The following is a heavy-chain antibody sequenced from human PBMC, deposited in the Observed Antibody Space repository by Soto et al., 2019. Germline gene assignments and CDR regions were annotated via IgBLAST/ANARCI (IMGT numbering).Heavy chain of an antibody. V-gene: IGHV3-11*06. CDR1: GFRFSDYY. D-gene: IGHD3-10*02. J-gene: IGHJ4*02. Sequence: GSLIPSGKASGFRFSDYYMSGIRQAPGKGLEWLSYSSNSGTYTRYADSVKVRFSISRDNAKNSLYLQINSLRGEDTAIYYCARSGDKYNVLDFWGKGTQVTVSS. CDR2: SSNSGTYT. CDR3: ARSGDKYNVLDF.